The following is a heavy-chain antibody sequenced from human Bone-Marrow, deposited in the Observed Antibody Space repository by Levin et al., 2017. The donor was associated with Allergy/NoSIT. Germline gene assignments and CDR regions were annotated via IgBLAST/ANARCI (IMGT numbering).Heavy chain of an antibody. Sequence: GESLKISCAASGFTFSRHWMHWVRQAPGKGLEWVSRINSDGSTTRYADSVKGRFTISRDNAKNTLYLQMNSLRAEDMAVYYCARVGFCTNGVCYYEYYFDYWGQGTLVTVSS. CDR1: GFTFSRHW. CDR3: ARVGFCTNGVCYYEYYFDY. V-gene: IGHV3-74*01. J-gene: IGHJ4*02. D-gene: IGHD2-8*01. CDR2: INSDGSTT.